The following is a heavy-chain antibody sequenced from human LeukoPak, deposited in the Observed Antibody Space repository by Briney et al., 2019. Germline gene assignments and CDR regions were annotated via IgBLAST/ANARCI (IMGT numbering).Heavy chain of an antibody. V-gene: IGHV1-18*01. CDR2: ISAYNGNT. Sequence: ASVKVSCKVSGYTLTELSMHWVRQAPGQGLEWMGWISAYNGNTNYAQKLQGRVTMTTDTSTSTAYMELRSLRSDDTAVYYCARAYSSSWPDYWGQGTLVTVSS. CDR1: GYTLTELS. D-gene: IGHD6-13*01. CDR3: ARAYSSSWPDY. J-gene: IGHJ4*02.